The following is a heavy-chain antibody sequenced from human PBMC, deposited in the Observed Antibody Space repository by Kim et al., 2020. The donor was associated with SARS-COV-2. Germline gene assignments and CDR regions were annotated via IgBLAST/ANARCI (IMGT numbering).Heavy chain of an antibody. D-gene: IGHD2-21*01. CDR2: ISSNGGST. CDR1: GFTFSSYA. Sequence: GGSLRLSCSASGFTFSSYAMHWVRQAPGKGLEYVSAISSNGGSTYYADSVKGRFTISRDNSKNTLYLQMSSLRAEDTAVYYCVKDHCGGDCYSRGPRRYLDYCDHGTLVTVSS. J-gene: IGHJ4*01. V-gene: IGHV3-64D*06. CDR3: VKDHCGGDCYSRGPRRYLDY.